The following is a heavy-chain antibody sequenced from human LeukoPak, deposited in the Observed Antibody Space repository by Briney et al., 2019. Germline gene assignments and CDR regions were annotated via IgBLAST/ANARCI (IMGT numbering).Heavy chain of an antibody. CDR3: AKDQDGDLWGDFDY. D-gene: IGHD5-24*01. V-gene: IGHV3-30*02. CDR2: IRYDGSNK. J-gene: IGHJ4*02. CDR1: GFTVSSNY. Sequence: GGSLRLSCAASGFTVSSNYMSWVRQAPGKGLEWVAFIRYDGSNKYYADSVKGRFTISRDNSKNTLYLQMNSLRAEDTAVYYCAKDQDGDLWGDFDYWGQGTLVTVSS.